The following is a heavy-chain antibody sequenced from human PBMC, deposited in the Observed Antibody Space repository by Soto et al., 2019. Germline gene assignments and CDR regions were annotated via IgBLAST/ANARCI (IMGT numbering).Heavy chain of an antibody. CDR2: IGTAGDT. V-gene: IGHV3-13*01. Sequence: GGSLRLSCAASGFTFSSYDMHWVRQATGKGLEWVSAIGTAGDTYYPGSVKGRFTISRENAKNSLYLQMNSLRAGDTAVYYCARGGYNWNYANAFDIWGQGTMVTVSS. D-gene: IGHD1-7*01. CDR3: ARGGYNWNYANAFDI. J-gene: IGHJ3*02. CDR1: GFTFSSYD.